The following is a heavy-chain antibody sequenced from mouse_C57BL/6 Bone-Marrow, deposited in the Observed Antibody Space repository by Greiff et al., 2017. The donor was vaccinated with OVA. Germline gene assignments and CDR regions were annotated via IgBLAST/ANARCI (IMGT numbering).Heavy chain of an antibody. J-gene: IGHJ3*01. CDR3: ASADFGY. CDR1: GYTFTSYW. V-gene: IGHV1-50*01. Sequence: QVQLQQPGAELVKPGASVKLSCKASGYTFTSYWMQWVKQRPGQGLEWIGEIDPSDSYTNYNQKFKGKATLTVDTSSSTAYMQLSSLTSEDAAVYYCASADFGYWGQGTLVTVSA. CDR2: IDPSDSYT.